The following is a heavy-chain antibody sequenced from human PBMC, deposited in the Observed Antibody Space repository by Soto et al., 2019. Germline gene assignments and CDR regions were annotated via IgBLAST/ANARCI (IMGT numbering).Heavy chain of an antibody. Sequence: SETLSLTCAVYGGSFSGYYCSWIRQPPWKGLEWLGEINHSGITNYNPSLKSRVTISVDTSKNQFSLKLSSVTAADTAVYYCARAYSGRYHKSFDPCGQVTLVAVCS. CDR1: GGSFSGYY. CDR2: INHSGIT. D-gene: IGHD1-26*01. V-gene: IGHV4-34*01. J-gene: IGHJ5*02. CDR3: ARAYSGRYHKSFDP.